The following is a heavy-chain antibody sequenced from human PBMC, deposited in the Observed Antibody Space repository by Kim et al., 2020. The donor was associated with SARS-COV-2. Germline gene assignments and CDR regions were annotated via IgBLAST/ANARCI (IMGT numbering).Heavy chain of an antibody. D-gene: IGHD5-12*01. V-gene: IGHV5-51*01. CDR1: GYNFYNHW. CDR3: ARRGDGYN. J-gene: IGHJ4*02. Sequence: GESLKISCQTSGYNFYNHWNGWVRQMPGKGLEWMGIITPGNSATLYSPSFQGHVTISADRSVSTAYLQWSSLKASDTAMYYCARRGDGYNWGQGTQVTVSS. CDR2: ITPGNSAT.